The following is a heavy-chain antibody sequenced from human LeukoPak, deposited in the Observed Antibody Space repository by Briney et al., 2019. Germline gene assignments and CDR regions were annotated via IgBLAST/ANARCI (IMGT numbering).Heavy chain of an antibody. CDR2: ISAYNGNT. J-gene: IGHJ6*02. Sequence: ASVKVSCKASGGTFSSYAISWVRQAPGQGLEWMGWISAYNGNTNYAQKLQGRVTMTTDTSTSTAYMELRSLRSDDTAVYYCARIWMATITGGYYYYGMDVWGQGTTVTVSS. V-gene: IGHV1-18*01. D-gene: IGHD5-24*01. CDR1: GGTFSSYA. CDR3: ARIWMATITGGYYYYGMDV.